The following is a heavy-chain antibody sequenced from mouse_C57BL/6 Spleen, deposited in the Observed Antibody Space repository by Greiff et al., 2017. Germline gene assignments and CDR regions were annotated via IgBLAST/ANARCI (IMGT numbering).Heavy chain of an antibody. CDR3: ARCFITTVVDAVDY. Sequence: QVQLQQPGAELVKPGASVKMSCKASGYTFTSYWITWVKQRPGQGLEWIGDIYPGSGSTNYNEKFKSKATLTVDTSSSTAYMQLSSLTSEDSAVYYCARCFITTVVDAVDYWGQGTTLTVSS. V-gene: IGHV1-55*01. CDR1: GYTFTSYW. CDR2: IYPGSGST. D-gene: IGHD1-1*01. J-gene: IGHJ2*01.